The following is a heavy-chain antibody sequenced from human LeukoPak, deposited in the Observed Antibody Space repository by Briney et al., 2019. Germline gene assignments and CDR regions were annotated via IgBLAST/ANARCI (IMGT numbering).Heavy chain of an antibody. J-gene: IGHJ4*02. CDR1: GGTFSSYA. CDR3: ARGYKIDYDSTPGC. Sequence: SVKVSCKASGGTFSSYAISWVRQAPGQGLEWMGGIIPIFGTANYAQKFQGRVTITADESTSTAYMELSSLRSEDTAVYYCARGYKIDYDSTPGCWGQGTLVTVSS. CDR2: IIPIFGTA. D-gene: IGHD3-22*01. V-gene: IGHV1-69*13.